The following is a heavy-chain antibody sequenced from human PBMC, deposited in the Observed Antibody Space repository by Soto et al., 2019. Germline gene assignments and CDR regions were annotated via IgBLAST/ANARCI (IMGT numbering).Heavy chain of an antibody. CDR1: GFTFSSYA. Sequence: GGSLRLSCAASGFTFSSYAMSWVRQAPGKGLEWVSAISGSGGSTYYADSVKGRFTISRDNSKNTLYLQMNSLRAEDTAVYYCAKDKQLGYYYDSSGPYGPLTDFDYWGQGTLVTVSS. D-gene: IGHD3-22*01. CDR2: ISGSGGST. V-gene: IGHV3-23*01. CDR3: AKDKQLGYYYDSSGPYGPLTDFDY. J-gene: IGHJ4*02.